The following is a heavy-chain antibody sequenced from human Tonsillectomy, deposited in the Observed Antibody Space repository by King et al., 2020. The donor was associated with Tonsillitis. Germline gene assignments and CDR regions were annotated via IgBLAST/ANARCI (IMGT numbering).Heavy chain of an antibody. D-gene: IGHD6-13*01. CDR1: GFTVSSNY. CDR3: ARDVAAAGLLWD. V-gene: IGHV3-53*01. CDR2: IYSGGST. Sequence: VQLVESGGGLIQPGGSLRLSCAASGFTVSSNYMTWVRQAPGKGLEWVSVIYSGGSTYYADSVKGRFTISRDNSKNTLYLQMKSLRAEDTAVYYCARDVAAAGLLWDWGQGTLVTVSS. J-gene: IGHJ4*02.